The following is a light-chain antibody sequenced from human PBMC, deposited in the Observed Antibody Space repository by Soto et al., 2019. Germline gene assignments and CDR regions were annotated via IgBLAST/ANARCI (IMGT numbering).Light chain of an antibody. CDR3: QQYYSYPWT. J-gene: IGKJ1*01. CDR1: QGITSY. Sequence: AIRMTQCPSSLSASTGDRVTITCRASQGITSYLAWYQQKPGQAPKLLIYDASTLQSGVPSRFSGSGSRTDFTLTISCLQSEDFATYYSQQYYSYPWTFGQGTKVDIK. V-gene: IGKV1-8*01. CDR2: DAS.